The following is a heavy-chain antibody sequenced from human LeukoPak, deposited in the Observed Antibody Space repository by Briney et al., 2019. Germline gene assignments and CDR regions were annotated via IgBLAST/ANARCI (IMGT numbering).Heavy chain of an antibody. V-gene: IGHV3-30*03. CDR3: ATWGDTTAEYFQR. J-gene: IGHJ1*01. CDR1: GFTFSSYG. Sequence: GGSLRLSCAASGFTFSSYGMHWVRQAPGKELEWVAVISYDGSNKYYADSVKGRFTISRDNSKNTLYLQMNSLRAEDTAVYYCATWGDTTAEYFQRWGQGTLVTVSS. D-gene: IGHD2-21*02. CDR2: ISYDGSNK.